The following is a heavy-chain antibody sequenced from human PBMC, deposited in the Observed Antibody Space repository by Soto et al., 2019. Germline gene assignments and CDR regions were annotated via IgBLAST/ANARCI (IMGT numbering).Heavy chain of an antibody. V-gene: IGHV3-23*01. CDR1: GFTFSSFG. CDR3: AKGKGVGATPDGANC. Sequence: EVQVLESGGGLVQPGGSLRLSCAAPGFTFSSFGMNWVRQAPGKGLEWVSGVRSDGDTTYNAESVKGRFTVSRDTSKNTVYLQMNSLRAEDTAVYYCAKGKGVGATPDGANCWGQGTPVTVSS. J-gene: IGHJ4*02. D-gene: IGHD1-26*01. CDR2: VRSDGDTT.